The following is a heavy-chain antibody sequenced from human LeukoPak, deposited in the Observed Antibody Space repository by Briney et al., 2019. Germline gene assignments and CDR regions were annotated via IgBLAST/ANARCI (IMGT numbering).Heavy chain of an antibody. V-gene: IGHV1-69*04. J-gene: IGHJ6*02. CDR3: ARGLVGSDPYGMDV. D-gene: IGHD1-26*01. CDR2: IIPILGIA. CDR1: GGTFSSYA. Sequence: ASVKVSCKASGGTFSSYAISWVRQAPGQGLEWMGRIIPILGIANYPQKFQGRVTITADKSTSTAYMELSSLRSEDMAVYYCARGLVGSDPYGMDVWGQGTTVTVSS.